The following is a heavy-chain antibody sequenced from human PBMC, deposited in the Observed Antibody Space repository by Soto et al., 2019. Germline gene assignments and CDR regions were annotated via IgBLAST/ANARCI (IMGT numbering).Heavy chain of an antibody. CDR3: ARKWKSIAAVGGWFDP. Sequence: SVKVSCKASGYTFTSYDINWVRQATGQGLEWMGGIIPIFGTANYAQKFQGRVTITADESTSTAYMELSSLRSEDTAVYYCARKWKSIAAVGGWFDPWGQGTLVTVPS. D-gene: IGHD6-13*01. V-gene: IGHV1-69*13. CDR1: GYTFTSYD. J-gene: IGHJ5*02. CDR2: IIPIFGTA.